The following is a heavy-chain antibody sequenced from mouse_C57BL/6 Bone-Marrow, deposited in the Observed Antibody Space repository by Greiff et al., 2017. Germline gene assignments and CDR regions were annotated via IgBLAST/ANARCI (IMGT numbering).Heavy chain of an antibody. Sequence: QVQLKESGPGLVQPSPSLSITCTVSGFSLTSYGVHWVRQSPGKGLEWLGVIWSGGSTDYNAAFISRLSISKDNSKSQVFFKMNSLQADDTAIYYCARRGYYGSSYGYAMDYWGQGTSVTVSS. CDR1: GFSLTSYG. D-gene: IGHD1-1*01. CDR3: ARRGYYGSSYGYAMDY. J-gene: IGHJ4*01. CDR2: IWSGGST. V-gene: IGHV2-2*01.